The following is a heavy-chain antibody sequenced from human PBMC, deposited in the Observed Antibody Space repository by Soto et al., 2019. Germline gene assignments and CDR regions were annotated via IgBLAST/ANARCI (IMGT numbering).Heavy chain of an antibody. CDR2: ISYDGSEK. V-gene: IGHV3-30*18. Sequence: GGSLRLSCAASGFTFRNYGMHWVRQAPGKGLEWVAVISYDGSEKYYADSVKGRFTISRDNSKNTVYLQVNSLRPEDTAAYYCAKEVISTSYYYYGMDVWGQGTTVTVSS. CDR1: GFTFRNYG. J-gene: IGHJ6*02. D-gene: IGHD1-26*01. CDR3: AKEVISTSYYYYGMDV.